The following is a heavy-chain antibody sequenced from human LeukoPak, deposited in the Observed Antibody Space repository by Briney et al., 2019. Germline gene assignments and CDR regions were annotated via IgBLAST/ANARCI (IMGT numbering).Heavy chain of an antibody. V-gene: IGHV4-59*12. J-gene: IGHJ4*02. CDR2: IYYSGST. CDR3: ARRADSGWYSLIDY. CDR1: GGSLSDYY. D-gene: IGHD6-19*01. Sequence: SETLSLTCTVSGGSLSDYYWTWVRQPPGKGLEWIGYIYYSGSTNYNPSLKSRVTISVDTSKNQFSLKLSSVTAADTAVYYCARRADSGWYSLIDYWGQGTLVTVSS.